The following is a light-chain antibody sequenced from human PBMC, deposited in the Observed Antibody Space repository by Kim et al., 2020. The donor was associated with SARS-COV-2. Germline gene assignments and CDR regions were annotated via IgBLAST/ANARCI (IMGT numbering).Light chain of an antibody. Sequence: QRITIHGPGGSSNTGKNCVYWCQQVPGTAPKLVIYRNNRRPSGVPDRFSGSKSGTSASLAISGLRSEDGADYYCAAWDDRLRGGVFGGGTKVTVL. V-gene: IGLV1-47*01. CDR1: SSNTGKNC. CDR3: AAWDDRLRGGV. CDR2: RNN. J-gene: IGLJ3*02.